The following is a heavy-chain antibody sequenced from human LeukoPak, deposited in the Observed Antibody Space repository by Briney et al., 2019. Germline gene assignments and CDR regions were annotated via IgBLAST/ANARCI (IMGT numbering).Heavy chain of an antibody. Sequence: GGSLRLSCAASGFSFNNYGMHWVRQAPGKGLEWVAVISYDGTNKYYADSVKGRFTISRDNSRDTLYLQMNSLRAEDTAVYYCATIVPADEVLEWDYWGQGTLVTVSS. D-gene: IGHD2-2*01. CDR3: ATIVPADEVLEWDY. J-gene: IGHJ4*02. CDR2: ISYDGTNK. CDR1: GFSFNNYG. V-gene: IGHV3-30*03.